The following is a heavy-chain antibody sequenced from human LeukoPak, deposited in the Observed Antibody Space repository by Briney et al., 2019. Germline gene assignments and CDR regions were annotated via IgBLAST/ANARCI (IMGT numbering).Heavy chain of an antibody. D-gene: IGHD6-13*01. CDR3: ARRARGNIAANSYYFDY. V-gene: IGHV4-59*01. Sequence: SETLSLTCTVSGGAISSYYWSWIRQPPGKGQEWIGYIYYSGSTNYNPSLKSRVTISVDTSKNQFSLKLSAVTAADTAFYYCARRARGNIAANSYYFDYWGQGTLVTVSS. CDR1: GGAISSYY. CDR2: IYYSGST. J-gene: IGHJ4*02.